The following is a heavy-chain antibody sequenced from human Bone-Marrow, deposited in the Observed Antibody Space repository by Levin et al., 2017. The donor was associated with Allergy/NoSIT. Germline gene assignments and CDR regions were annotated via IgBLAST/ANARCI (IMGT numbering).Heavy chain of an antibody. Sequence: ETLSLTCAASGFTFSRYSLNWVRQAPGKGLEWVSSISSGGTYIDDADSVKGRFTISRDNAKNSLYLQMNSLRAEDTAVYYCTFSTGGGAFDIWGQGTLVTVSS. CDR2: ISSGGTYI. CDR1: GFTFSRYS. CDR3: TFSTGGGAFDI. J-gene: IGHJ3*02. D-gene: IGHD2-15*01. V-gene: IGHV3-21*01.